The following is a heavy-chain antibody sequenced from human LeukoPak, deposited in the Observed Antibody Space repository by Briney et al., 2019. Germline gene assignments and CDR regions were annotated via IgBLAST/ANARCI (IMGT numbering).Heavy chain of an antibody. Sequence: GSLSLSCAASGFTFSSYAMHWVRQAPGKGLEYVSAISSNGGSTYYANSVKGRFTISRDNSKNTLYLQMGSLRAEDMAVYYCARARRDGYNRPFDYWGQGTLVTVSS. CDR1: GFTFSSYA. D-gene: IGHD5-24*01. CDR2: ISSNGGST. V-gene: IGHV3-64*01. J-gene: IGHJ4*02. CDR3: ARARRDGYNRPFDY.